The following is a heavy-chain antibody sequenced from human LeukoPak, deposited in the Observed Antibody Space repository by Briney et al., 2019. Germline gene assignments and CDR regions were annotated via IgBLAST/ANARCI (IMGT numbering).Heavy chain of an antibody. CDR2: FYHSGST. CDR1: GYSISIGYY. V-gene: IGHV4-38-2*02. J-gene: IGHJ6*03. Sequence: SGTLSLTCAVSGYSISIGYYWGWIRQPPGKGLEWIGSFYHSGSTFYNPSPTRRVTTSVETSKNQFSLKLSSVTAADTAVYYCARETTCSGGSCYPQYYYYYYMDVWGKGTTVTVSS. D-gene: IGHD2-15*01. CDR3: ARETTCSGGSCYPQYYYYYYMDV.